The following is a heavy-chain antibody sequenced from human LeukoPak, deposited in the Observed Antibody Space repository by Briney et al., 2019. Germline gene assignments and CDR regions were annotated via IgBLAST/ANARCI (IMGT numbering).Heavy chain of an antibody. V-gene: IGHV1-69*13. CDR2: IIPTFGTA. CDR1: GGTFSSYA. J-gene: IGHJ4*02. D-gene: IGHD3-22*01. CDR3: ARANYYYDSSGYIRRLYYFDY. Sequence: SVKVSCKASGGTFSSYAISWVRQAPGQGLEWMGGIIPTFGTANYAQKFQGRVTITADESTSTAYMELSSLRSEDTAVYYCARANYYYDSSGYIRRLYYFDYWGQGTLVTVSS.